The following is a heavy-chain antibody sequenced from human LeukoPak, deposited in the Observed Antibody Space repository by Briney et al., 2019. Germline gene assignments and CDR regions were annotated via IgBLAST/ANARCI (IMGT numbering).Heavy chain of an antibody. CDR1: GFTFSNYW. Sequence: PGGSLRLSCAASGFTFSNYWMTWVRQAPGQGLDWVANINQVGSNKYYVDSVKRRFTITRDNAKNSLYLQMNSPRAEDTAVYYCARDAPPSDFWGQGTLVTVSS. CDR2: INQVGSNK. J-gene: IGHJ4*02. V-gene: IGHV3-7*01. CDR3: ARDAPPSDF.